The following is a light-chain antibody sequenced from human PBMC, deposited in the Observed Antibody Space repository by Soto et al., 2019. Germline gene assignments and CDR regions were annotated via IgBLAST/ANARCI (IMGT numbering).Light chain of an antibody. Sequence: LSSSRGARAPLSCRASQSVSSRLAWYQQKPGQAPRLLIYGVSTGATGIPDRFSGSGSGTDFTLTISRLEPEDFAVYYCQQYGSSPRTFGQGTKVDIK. V-gene: IGKV3-20*01. J-gene: IGKJ1*01. CDR1: QSVSSR. CDR3: QQYGSSPRT. CDR2: GVS.